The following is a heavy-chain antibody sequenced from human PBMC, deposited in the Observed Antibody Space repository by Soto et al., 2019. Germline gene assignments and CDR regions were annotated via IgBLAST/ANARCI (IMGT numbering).Heavy chain of an antibody. CDR3: ARDAEDSVFDI. Sequence: GGSLRLSCAASEFTFSSYAMHWVRQAPGKGLEWVAVIWYDGSNKYYADSVKGRFTISRDNSKNTLYLQMNSLRAEDTAVYYCARDAEDSVFDIWGQGTMVTVSS. J-gene: IGHJ3*02. CDR1: EFTFSSYA. CDR2: IWYDGSNK. V-gene: IGHV3-33*08.